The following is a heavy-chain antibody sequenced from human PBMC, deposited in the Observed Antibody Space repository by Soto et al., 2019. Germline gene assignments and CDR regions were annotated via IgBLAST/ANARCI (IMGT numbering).Heavy chain of an antibody. CDR1: GYTFTSYG. CDR2: ISAYNGNT. Sequence: ASVKVSCKASGYTFTSYGISWVRQAPGQGLEWMGWISAYNGNTNYAQKLQGRVTMTTDTSTSTAYMELRSLRSDDTAVYYCARGRTPRRGLLLFGELNRNGGYYYYGMDVWGQGTTVTVSS. CDR3: ARGRTPRRGLLLFGELNRNGGYYYYGMDV. D-gene: IGHD3-10*01. V-gene: IGHV1-18*01. J-gene: IGHJ6*02.